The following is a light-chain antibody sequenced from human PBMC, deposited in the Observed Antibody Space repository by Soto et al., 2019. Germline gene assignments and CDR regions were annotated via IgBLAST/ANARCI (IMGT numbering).Light chain of an antibody. CDR1: QNIDNY. CDR3: QESYTSPAVS. V-gene: IGKV1-39*01. J-gene: IGKJ4*01. Sequence: DIQMTQSPSSLSASLGDRVTITCRASQNIDNYLNWYQQKPGKAPKLLIYATSTLQSWVPSRFSGSGSGTEFTLTISSLQAEDFATYFCQESYTSPAVSFGGGTKVDIK. CDR2: ATS.